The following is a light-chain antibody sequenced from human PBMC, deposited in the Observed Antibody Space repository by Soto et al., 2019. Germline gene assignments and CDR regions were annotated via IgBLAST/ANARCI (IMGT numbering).Light chain of an antibody. CDR3: CSFARGSTWI. CDR2: EVS. J-gene: IGLJ7*01. Sequence: QSALTQPASVSGSPGQSIAISCTGTNSDVGNYDHVSWYQQHPGKAPKLMIYEVSERPSGVSDRFSGSKSGNTASLTISGLQAEDEAYYYCCSFARGSTWIFGGGTQLTVL. CDR1: NSDVGNYDH. V-gene: IGLV2-23*02.